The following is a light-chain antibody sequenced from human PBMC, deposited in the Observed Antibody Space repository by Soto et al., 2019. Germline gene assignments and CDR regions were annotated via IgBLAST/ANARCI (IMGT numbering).Light chain of an antibody. CDR1: QGISNY. Sequence: DIQMTQSPSSLYASVGDRVTITCRASQGISNYLAWYQQKPGKVPKLLIYAASTLQSGVPSRFSASGSGTDFTLTISSLQPEDVATYYCQKYNSAGFTFGPGTKVDIK. CDR3: QKYNSAGFT. J-gene: IGKJ3*01. V-gene: IGKV1-27*01. CDR2: AAS.